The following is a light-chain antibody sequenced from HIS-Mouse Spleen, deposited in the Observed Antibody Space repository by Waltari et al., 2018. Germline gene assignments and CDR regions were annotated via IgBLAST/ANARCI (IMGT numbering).Light chain of an antibody. V-gene: IGLV2-14*01. Sequence: QSALTQPASVAGSPGQPITISCTGPSSDVGGYNYVSWYQQHPGKAPKLMISEVSNRPSGVSNRFSGSKSGNTASLTISGLQAEDEADYYCSSYTSSSTVVFGGGTKLTVL. CDR1: SSDVGGYNY. CDR3: SSYTSSSTVV. CDR2: EVS. J-gene: IGLJ2*01.